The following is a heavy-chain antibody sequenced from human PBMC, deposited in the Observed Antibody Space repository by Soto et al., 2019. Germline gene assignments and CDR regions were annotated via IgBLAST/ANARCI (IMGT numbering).Heavy chain of an antibody. D-gene: IGHD6-19*01. CDR3: AHIVVAGLGYYFDY. CDR1: GFSLSSTRMA. Sequence: QITLKESGPTLVKPTQTLTLTCTFSGFSLSSTRMAVGWIRQPPGKALEWLALIYWDDDKRYSPFLKSRLTITKDTSKNQVVLTMSNMEPMDTARYYCAHIVVAGLGYYFDYWGQGTLVTVSS. CDR2: IYWDDDK. J-gene: IGHJ4*02. V-gene: IGHV2-5*02.